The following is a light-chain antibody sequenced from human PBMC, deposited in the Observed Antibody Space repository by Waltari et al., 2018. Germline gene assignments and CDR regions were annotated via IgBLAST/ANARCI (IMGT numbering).Light chain of an antibody. V-gene: IGLV2-23*01. J-gene: IGLJ2*01. CDR2: EGT. CDR1: SSDVGSSNL. Sequence: QSALTQPASVSGSPGQSITISCTGTSSDVGSSNLVSWYQHHPGKAPQLMIYEGTKRPSGVSNRFSASTSGNTASLTISGLQAEDEADYHCCSYASNNTILFGGGTKLTVL. CDR3: CSYASNNTIL.